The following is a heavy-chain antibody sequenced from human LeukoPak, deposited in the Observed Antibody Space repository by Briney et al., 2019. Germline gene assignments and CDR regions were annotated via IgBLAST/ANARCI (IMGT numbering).Heavy chain of an antibody. D-gene: IGHD2-2*01. CDR3: ARLGYCTSTSCRPTHFDY. J-gene: IGHJ4*02. Sequence: SETLSLTCTFSGGSISSSSYYWGWIRQPPGKGLEWLGSIYYSGSTYYNPYLKSRDTISVETSKNQFSLKLSSVTAADTAVYYCARLGYCTSTSCRPTHFDYWGQGTLVTVSS. CDR1: GGSISSSSYY. CDR2: IYYSGST. V-gene: IGHV4-39*01.